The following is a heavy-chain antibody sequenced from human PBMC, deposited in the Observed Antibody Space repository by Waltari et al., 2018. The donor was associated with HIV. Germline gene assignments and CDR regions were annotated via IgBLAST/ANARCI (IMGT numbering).Heavy chain of an antibody. J-gene: IGHJ4*02. CDR3: ARESRSGWYGGYYFDY. V-gene: IGHV4-59*01. CDR2: GST. Sequence: GSTNYNPSLKSRVTISVDTSKNQFSLKLSSVTAADTAVYYCARESRSGWYGGYYFDYWGQGTLVTVSS. D-gene: IGHD6-19*01.